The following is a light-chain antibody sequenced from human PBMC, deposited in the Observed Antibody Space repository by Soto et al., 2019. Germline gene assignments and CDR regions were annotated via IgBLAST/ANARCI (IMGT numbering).Light chain of an antibody. Sequence: EIVLTQSPGTLSLSPGERATLSCRSSQSIRSTYLAWYQQKPGQPPRLLIYAASKSQSGVPDRFSGGGSETDFTLSISSLEPEDFAVYYCQQYSGSVTFGGGTKVDIK. CDR2: AAS. CDR3: QQYSGSVT. J-gene: IGKJ4*01. CDR1: QSIRSTY. V-gene: IGKV3-20*01.